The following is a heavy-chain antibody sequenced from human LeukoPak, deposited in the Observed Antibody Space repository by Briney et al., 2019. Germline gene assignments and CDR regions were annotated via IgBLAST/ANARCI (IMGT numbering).Heavy chain of an antibody. D-gene: IGHD3-22*01. CDR2: INHSGST. V-gene: IGHV4-34*01. Sequence: SETLSLTCAVYGGSFSGYYLSWIRQPPGKGLEWIGEINHSGSTNYNPSLKSRVTISVDTSKNQFSLKLSSVTAADTAVYYCARVPSGSSGYFVCWGQGTLVTVSS. CDR1: GGSFSGYY. CDR3: ARVPSGSSGYFVC. J-gene: IGHJ4*02.